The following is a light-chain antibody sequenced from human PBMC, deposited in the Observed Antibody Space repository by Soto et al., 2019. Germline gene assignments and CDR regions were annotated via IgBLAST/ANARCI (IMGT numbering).Light chain of an antibody. CDR3: QEWDSSTVV. CDR2: QDS. CDR1: KLGDKY. J-gene: IGLJ2*01. V-gene: IGLV3-1*01. Sequence: SYELTQPPSVSVSPGQTASITGSGDKLGDKYACWYQQKPGQSPGLVIYQDSKRPSGIPERFPGYNSGNTATLTISGTQAMEEADYYCQEWDSSTVVFGGGTKVTVL.